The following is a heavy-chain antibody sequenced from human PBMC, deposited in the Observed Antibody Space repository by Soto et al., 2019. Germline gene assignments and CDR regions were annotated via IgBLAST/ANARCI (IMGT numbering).Heavy chain of an antibody. V-gene: IGHV3-23*01. CDR3: AKSRGDTWRLYYFNF. CDR1: GLPSSIYS. CDR2: ISGSGGSI. Sequence: EVQLLESGGGLVQPGGSLRLSCVVSGLPSSIYSMSLVRQAPGKGLEWVSGISGSGGSIYYADAVKGRFTVSRDNSKNTLYLQMNSLRADDTAIYYCAKSRGDTWRLYYFNFWGQGTLVTVSS. J-gene: IGHJ4*02. D-gene: IGHD1-26*01.